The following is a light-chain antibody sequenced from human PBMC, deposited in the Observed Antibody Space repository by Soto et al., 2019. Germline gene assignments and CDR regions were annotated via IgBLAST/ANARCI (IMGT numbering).Light chain of an antibody. CDR1: QSLIHSDGSTY. Sequence: DVVMTQSPLSLPVTLGQPASISCRSSQSLIHSDGSTYLSWFQQRPGRSPRRLIYEVSDRDSGVPDRFSGSGSGTDFTLKISRVEAEDVGVSYCMQGTHWPWTFGQGTEVEIK. CDR2: EVS. J-gene: IGKJ1*01. CDR3: MQGTHWPWT. V-gene: IGKV2-30*02.